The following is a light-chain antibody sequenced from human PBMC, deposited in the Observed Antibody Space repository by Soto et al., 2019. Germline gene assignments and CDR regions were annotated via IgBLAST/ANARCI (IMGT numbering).Light chain of an antibody. CDR1: QSVGNNY. Sequence: EIVLTQSPGTLSLSPGERATLSCRASQSVGNNYLAWFQQKPGQAPRLLIYDASNRATGIPDRFSGSGSGTDFTLTISRLEPEDFAVYYCQQCGSSPLTFGGGTKVEIK. CDR2: DAS. J-gene: IGKJ4*01. CDR3: QQCGSSPLT. V-gene: IGKV3-20*01.